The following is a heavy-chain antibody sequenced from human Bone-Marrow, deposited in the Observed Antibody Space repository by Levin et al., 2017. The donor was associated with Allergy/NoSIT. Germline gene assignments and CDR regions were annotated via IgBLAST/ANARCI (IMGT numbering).Heavy chain of an antibody. J-gene: IGHJ6*02. D-gene: IGHD2-2*01. CDR1: GFTFSSYG. CDR2: IWYDGSNK. Sequence: GGSLRLSCAASGFTFSSYGMHWVRQAPGKGLEWVAVIWYDGSNKYYADSVKGRFTISRDNSKNTLYLQMNSLRAEDTAVYYCARDARFSDIVVVPAAPPRYGMDVWGQGTTVTVSS. CDR3: ARDARFSDIVVVPAAPPRYGMDV. V-gene: IGHV3-33*01.